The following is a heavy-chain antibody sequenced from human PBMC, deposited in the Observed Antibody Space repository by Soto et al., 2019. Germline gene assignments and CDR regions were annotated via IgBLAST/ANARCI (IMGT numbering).Heavy chain of an antibody. CDR3: ARALSGYDSSGG. J-gene: IGHJ4*02. Sequence: GGSLRLSCAASGFTFSSYSMNWVRQAPGKGLEWVSYISRSSSTIYYADSVKGRFTISRDNAKNSLYLQMNSLRDEDAAVYYCARALSGYDSSGGWGQGTLVTVSS. CDR1: GFTFSSYS. D-gene: IGHD3-22*01. V-gene: IGHV3-48*02. CDR2: ISRSSSTI.